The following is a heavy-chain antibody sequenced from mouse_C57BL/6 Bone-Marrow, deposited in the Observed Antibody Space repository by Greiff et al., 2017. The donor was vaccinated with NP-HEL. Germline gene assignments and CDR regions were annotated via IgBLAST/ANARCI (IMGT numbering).Heavy chain of an antibody. D-gene: IGHD1-2*01. CDR1: GFTFSDYG. CDR2: ISSGSSTI. CDR3: CNYGAMDY. V-gene: IGHV5-17*01. Sequence: EVKLMESGGGLVKPGGSLKLSCAASGFTFSDYGMHWVRQAPEKGLEWVAYISSGSSTIYYADTVKGRFTISRDNAKNTLFLQMTSLRSEDTAMYYCCNYGAMDYWGQGTSVTVSS. J-gene: IGHJ4*01.